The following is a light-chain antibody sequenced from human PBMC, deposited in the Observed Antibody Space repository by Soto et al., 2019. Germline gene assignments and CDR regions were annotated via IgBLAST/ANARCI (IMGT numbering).Light chain of an antibody. J-gene: IGKJ1*01. Sequence: EIVMTQSPATLSVSPGERSTLACMASQSVSRNLAWYKQKPGQXPRXXMYGASTRATGIPARFSGSGSGTDLTLNISRLEPEDCAVDKGQHRSNWPPTFDQGTKVDNK. CDR1: QSVSRN. CDR2: GAS. CDR3: QHRSNWPPT. V-gene: IGKV3-15*01.